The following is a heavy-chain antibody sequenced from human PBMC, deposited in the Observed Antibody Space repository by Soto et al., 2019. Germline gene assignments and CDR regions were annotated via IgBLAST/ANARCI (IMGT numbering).Heavy chain of an antibody. D-gene: IGHD2-15*01. V-gene: IGHV4-34*01. J-gene: IGHJ4*02. CDR2: INHSVST. CDR1: GGSFSGYY. CDR3: ARGVVATLDY. Sequence: PSETLSLTCAVYGGSFSGYYCSWLRQAPGKGLEWIAEINHSVSTNYNPSLMSRVTISVDSSKNQFSLKLSSVTAADTAVYYCARGVVATLDYWGQGTLVTVSS.